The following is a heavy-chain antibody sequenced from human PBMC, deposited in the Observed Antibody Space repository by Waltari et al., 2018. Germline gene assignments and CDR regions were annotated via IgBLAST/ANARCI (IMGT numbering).Heavy chain of an antibody. Sequence: EVQLVESGGGLVQPGGSLRLSCEASGFTFSSYWMYWVRQAPGKGLVWGSRIHADGSATTYADSVMGRFTISRDNAKNTVFLQMNSLRAEDTAVYYCARGGHFDWLPTDYWGQGTLVTVSS. CDR1: GFTFSSYW. CDR3: ARGGHFDWLPTDY. D-gene: IGHD3-9*01. J-gene: IGHJ4*02. CDR2: IHADGSAT. V-gene: IGHV3-74*01.